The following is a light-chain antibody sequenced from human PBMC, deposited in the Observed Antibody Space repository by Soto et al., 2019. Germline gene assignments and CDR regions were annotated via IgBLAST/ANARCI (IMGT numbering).Light chain of an antibody. CDR2: WAS. J-gene: IGKJ1*01. CDR3: QQYYSAPGT. V-gene: IGKV4-1*01. Sequence: DVVMTQFPDSLAVSLGERATLSCKSGQSLLYTPNNYNYLAWYQQKAGQPPKLLIYWASTRESGVPDRFSGSGSGTEFNLTISNLEAEDVAVYFCQQYYSAPGTFGQGTRVEIK. CDR1: QSLLYTPNNYNY.